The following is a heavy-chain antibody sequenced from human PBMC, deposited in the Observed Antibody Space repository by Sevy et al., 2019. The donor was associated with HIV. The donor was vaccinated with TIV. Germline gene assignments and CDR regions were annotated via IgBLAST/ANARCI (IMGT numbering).Heavy chain of an antibody. V-gene: IGHV3-7*01. Sequence: GGSLRLSCEASGFSFSSYWMSWVRQAPGKGLEWVANIKEDGSMIYYVDSVKGRFTISRDNAKNSVYLQMTSLRAEDAALYYCVRAIGAAGSYWGQGTLVTVPS. D-gene: IGHD6-13*01. CDR1: GFSFSSYW. J-gene: IGHJ4*02. CDR3: VRAIGAAGSY. CDR2: IKEDGSMI.